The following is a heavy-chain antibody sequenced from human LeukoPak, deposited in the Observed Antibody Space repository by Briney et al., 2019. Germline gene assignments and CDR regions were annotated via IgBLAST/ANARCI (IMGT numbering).Heavy chain of an antibody. D-gene: IGHD1-26*01. Sequence: ASVKVSCKASGYTLTTYFMHWVRQTPGQGLGWMGVINPRGGSTTYAEKFQHRVTMTRDTSTTTVYMELSSLRYDDTAVYYCATREDGNAFDTWGQGTMVTVSS. V-gene: IGHV1-46*01. J-gene: IGHJ3*02. CDR2: INPRGGST. CDR1: GYTLTTYF. CDR3: ATREDGNAFDT.